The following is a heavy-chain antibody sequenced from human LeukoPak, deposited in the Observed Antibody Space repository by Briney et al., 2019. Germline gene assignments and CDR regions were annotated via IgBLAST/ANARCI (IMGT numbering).Heavy chain of an antibody. Sequence: SETLPLTCTVSGGSISSSSYYWGWIRQPPGKGLEWIGSIYYSGSTYYNPSLKSRVTISVDTSKNQFSLKLSSVTAADTAVYYCARQVMVRGVIGPYYMDVWGKGTTVTVSS. CDR1: GGSISSSSYY. CDR3: ARQVMVRGVIGPYYMDV. J-gene: IGHJ6*03. V-gene: IGHV4-39*01. CDR2: IYYSGST. D-gene: IGHD3-10*01.